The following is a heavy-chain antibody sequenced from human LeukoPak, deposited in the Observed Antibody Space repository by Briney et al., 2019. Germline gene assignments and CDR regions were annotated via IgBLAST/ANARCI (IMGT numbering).Heavy chain of an antibody. Sequence: GGSLRLSCAASGFTVSNNYMSWVRQAPGKGLEWVSVIYRGGSTYYADSVKGRFTISRDNSKNTLYLQMNSLRAEDTAVYYCARVDGYDFFFDYWGQGTLVTVSS. D-gene: IGHD3-3*01. CDR3: ARVDGYDFFFDY. J-gene: IGHJ4*02. V-gene: IGHV3-66*01. CDR2: IYRGGST. CDR1: GFTVSNNY.